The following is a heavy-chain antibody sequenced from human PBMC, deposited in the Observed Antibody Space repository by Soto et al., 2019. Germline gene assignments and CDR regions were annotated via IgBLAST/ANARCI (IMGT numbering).Heavy chain of an antibody. CDR1: GFTFSSYW. J-gene: IGHJ1*01. CDR3: AKTLYSSGWYE. V-gene: IGHV3-74*01. Sequence: EVQLVESEGGLVQPGGSLRLSCAASGFTFSSYWMHWVRQAPGKGLVWVSRINSDGSSTSYADSVKGRFTISRDNAKNTLYLQMNSLRAEDTAVYYCAKTLYSSGWYEWGQGTLVTVSS. CDR2: INSDGSST. D-gene: IGHD6-19*01.